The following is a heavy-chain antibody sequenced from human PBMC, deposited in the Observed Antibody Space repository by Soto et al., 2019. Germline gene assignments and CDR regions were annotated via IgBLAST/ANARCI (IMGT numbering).Heavy chain of an antibody. CDR3: ARGIIAARDYYYSGMDV. J-gene: IGHJ6*02. CDR1: GYTFTSYG. Sequence: APVKVSCKASGYTFTSYGISWVRQVPGQELEWMGWISAYNGNTNYAQKLQGRVTMTTDTSTSTAYMELRSLRSDDTAVYYCARGIIAARDYYYSGMDVWGQATTVTRS. V-gene: IGHV1-18*04. CDR2: ISAYNGNT. D-gene: IGHD6-6*01.